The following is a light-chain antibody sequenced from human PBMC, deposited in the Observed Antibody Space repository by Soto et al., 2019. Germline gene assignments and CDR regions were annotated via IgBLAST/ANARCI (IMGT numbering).Light chain of an antibody. V-gene: IGKV1D-16*01. J-gene: IGKJ1*01. CDR2: AAS. CDR1: QGLSSY. CDR3: QQYNSYSQT. Sequence: DIQMTQSPSSVSASVGDRVTITCRASQGLSSYLAWYQQKPGKAPKLLIYAASNLQSGVPSRFSGSGSGTDFTLTISSLQPEDFATYYCQQYNSYSQTFGQGTKVEIK.